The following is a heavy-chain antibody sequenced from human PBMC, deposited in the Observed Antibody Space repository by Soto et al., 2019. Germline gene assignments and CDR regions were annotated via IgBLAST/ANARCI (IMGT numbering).Heavy chain of an antibody. CDR1: GVSFSGYY. V-gene: IGHV4-34*01. CDR3: ARDKITGLFDY. J-gene: IGHJ4*02. Sequence: QVQLQQWGAGLLKPSETLSLTCAVYGVSFSGYYWTWIRQPPGTGLAWSGEINHSGSTNYNPSLKSLVTISVDTSKNQFSLKLTSVTAADTAVYYCARDKITGLFDYWGQGTLVTVSS. CDR2: INHSGST. D-gene: IGHD2-8*02.